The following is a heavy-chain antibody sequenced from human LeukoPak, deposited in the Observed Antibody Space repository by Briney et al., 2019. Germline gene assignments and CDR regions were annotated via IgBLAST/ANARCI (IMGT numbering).Heavy chain of an antibody. CDR2: ISISGDDT. CDR1: GFSFSSHA. Sequence: GGSLRLSCATSGFSFSSHAMTWVRQAPGKGLEWLSAISISGDDTYYADSAKGRFTISRDNSKNTLYLQMNSLSADDTAMYYCANEIRPNDYWGQGTLVTVSS. D-gene: IGHD4-17*01. CDR3: ANEIRPNDY. V-gene: IGHV3-23*01. J-gene: IGHJ4*02.